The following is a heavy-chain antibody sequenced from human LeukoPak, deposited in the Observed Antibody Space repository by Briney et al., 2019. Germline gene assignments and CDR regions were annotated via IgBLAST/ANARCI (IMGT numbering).Heavy chain of an antibody. CDR2: IYSGGST. Sequence: GGSLRLSCAASGFTVSSNYMSWVRQAPGKGLEWVSVIYSGGSTYYADSVKGRFTIPRDNSKNTLYLQMNSLRAEDTAVYYCARATDIVVVPAAMDYWGQGTLVTVSS. J-gene: IGHJ4*02. CDR3: ARATDIVVVPAAMDY. D-gene: IGHD2-2*01. CDR1: GFTVSSNY. V-gene: IGHV3-66*01.